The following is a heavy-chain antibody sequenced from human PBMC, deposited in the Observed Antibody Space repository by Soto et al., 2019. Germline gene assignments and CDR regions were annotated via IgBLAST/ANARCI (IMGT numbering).Heavy chain of an antibody. D-gene: IGHD1-20*01. CDR3: ARERLTGLFDY. CDR1: GFTVSSNY. J-gene: IGHJ4*02. Sequence: PGGSLRLSCAASGFTVSSNYMSWVRQAPGKGLEWVSVIYSGGSTYYADSVKGRFTISRDNSKNTLYLQMNSLRAEDTAVYYCARERLTGLFDYWGQGTLVTVSS. CDR2: IYSGGST. V-gene: IGHV3-53*01.